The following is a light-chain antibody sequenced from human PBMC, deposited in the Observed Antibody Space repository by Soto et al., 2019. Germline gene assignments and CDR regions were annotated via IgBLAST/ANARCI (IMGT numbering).Light chain of an antibody. CDR3: SSYTRSSTSYV. V-gene: IGLV2-14*01. Sequence: SALTQPASVSGSPGQSITISCTGTSSDVGGYNYVSWFQQHSGKAPKLMIYEVSNRPSGVSNRFSGSKSGNTASLTISGLQAEDEADYYCSSYTRSSTSYVFGSGTQLTVL. J-gene: IGLJ1*01. CDR1: SSDVGGYNY. CDR2: EVS.